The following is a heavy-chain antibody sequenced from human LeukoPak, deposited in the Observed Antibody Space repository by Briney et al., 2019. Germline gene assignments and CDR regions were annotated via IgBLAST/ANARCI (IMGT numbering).Heavy chain of an antibody. D-gene: IGHD5-18*01. CDR1: GGSISSYY. V-gene: IGHV4-59*01. CDR3: ARGYSYGLIFDY. CDR2: IYYSGST. Sequence: SETLSLTRTVSGGSISSYYWSWIRQPPGKGLEWIGYIYYSGSTNYNPSLKSRVTISVDTSKNQFSLKLSSVTAADTAVYYCARGYSYGLIFDYWGQGTLVTVSS. J-gene: IGHJ4*02.